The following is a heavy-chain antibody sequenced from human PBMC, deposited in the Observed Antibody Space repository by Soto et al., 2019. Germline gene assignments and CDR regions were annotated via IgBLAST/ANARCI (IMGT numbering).Heavy chain of an antibody. CDR3: VRENYCDGMDV. J-gene: IGHJ6*02. CDR2: IRSGGNT. V-gene: IGHV3-66*01. CDR1: GFTVSTDW. Sequence: GGSLRLSCAASGFTVSTDWMYWVRQAPGKGLEWVSVIRSGGNTYYADSVEGRFTISRDNSKNTVYLQMNSLRAEDTAVYYCVRENYCDGMDVWGQGTTVTVSS. D-gene: IGHD3-10*01.